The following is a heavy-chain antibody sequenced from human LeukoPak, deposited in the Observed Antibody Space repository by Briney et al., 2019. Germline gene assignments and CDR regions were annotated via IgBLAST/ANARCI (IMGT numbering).Heavy chain of an antibody. CDR3: AKSKFSCIGNNCYSPDY. CDR1: GLPFSSYA. CDR2: ISYDGSNE. J-gene: IGHJ4*02. D-gene: IGHD2-15*01. Sequence: GGSLRLSCAASGLPFSSYAMHWVRQAPGKGLEWVALISYDGSNEHYADSVRGRFTISRDNSKNTLYLQVNSLRAEDTAVYYCAKSKFSCIGNNCYSPDYWGQGTLVTVSS. V-gene: IGHV3-30*18.